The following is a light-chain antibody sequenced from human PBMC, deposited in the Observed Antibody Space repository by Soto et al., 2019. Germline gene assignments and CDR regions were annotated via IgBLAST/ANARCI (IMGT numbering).Light chain of an antibody. Sequence: SVLTQPASVSGSPGQSITISCTGSTSDVGAYNYVSWYKHHPGQAPQLMIYEVSNRPSGVSNRFSGSKSGNTASLTISGLQADDEGDYYCSSKTSSSSPFVFGTGTKVTV. CDR3: SSKTSSSSPFV. CDR2: EVS. CDR1: TSDVGAYNY. V-gene: IGLV2-14*01. J-gene: IGLJ1*01.